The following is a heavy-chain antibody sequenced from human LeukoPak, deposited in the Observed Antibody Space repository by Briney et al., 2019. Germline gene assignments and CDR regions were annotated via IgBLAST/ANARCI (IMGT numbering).Heavy chain of an antibody. CDR1: GCTFTDYY. CDR2: ISPNGGGT. V-gene: IGHV1-2*06. CDR3: AKLEGSAATSYD. D-gene: IGHD1-1*01. J-gene: IGHJ4*02. Sequence: GASVKVSCKGSGCTFTDYYIHWVRQAPGQGLEWVGRISPNGGGTIYAQNFQGRVTVTRDTSITTAYMELNRLTSDDTAVYFCAKLEGSAATSYDWGQGTLVTVSS.